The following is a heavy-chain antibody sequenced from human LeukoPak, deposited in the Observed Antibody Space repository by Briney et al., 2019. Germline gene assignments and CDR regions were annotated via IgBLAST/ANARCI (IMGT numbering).Heavy chain of an antibody. CDR2: IYPGDSDT. CDR3: ARTTASYYYYMDV. D-gene: IGHD4-17*01. Sequence: GESLKISCKGSGYSFTSYWNGWVRQMPGKGLEWMGIIYPGDSDTRYSPSFQGQVTISADKSISTAYLQWSSLKASDTAMYYCARTTASYYYYMDVWGKGTTVTVSS. CDR1: GYSFTSYW. V-gene: IGHV5-51*01. J-gene: IGHJ6*03.